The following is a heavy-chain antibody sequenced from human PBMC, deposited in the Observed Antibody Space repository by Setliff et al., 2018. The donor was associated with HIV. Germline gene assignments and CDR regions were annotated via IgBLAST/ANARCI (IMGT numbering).Heavy chain of an antibody. Sequence: ASVKVSCKASGYTFTTYYIHWVRQAPGQGLEWRGILNPSEGTTSFAQKLQGGVTMTRDTSTSTVYMDLSSLRADDTAVYYCVRGYRSAWNSWFDAWGQGTRVTVSS. D-gene: IGHD6-19*01. CDR3: VRGYRSAWNSWFDA. CDR2: LNPSEGTT. V-gene: IGHV1-46*01. J-gene: IGHJ5*02. CDR1: GYTFTTYY.